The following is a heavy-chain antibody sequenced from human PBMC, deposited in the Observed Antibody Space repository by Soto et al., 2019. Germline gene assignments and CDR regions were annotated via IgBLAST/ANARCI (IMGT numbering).Heavy chain of an antibody. CDR3: AKDQSSYYAPDY. J-gene: IGHJ4*02. CDR1: GFTFSGYG. V-gene: IGHV3-30*18. CDR2: ISYDGSNK. D-gene: IGHD1-26*01. Sequence: GGSLRLSCAASGFTFSGYGMHWVRQAPGKGLEWVAVISYDGSNKYYADSVKGRFTISRDNSKNTLYLQMNSLRAEDTAVYYCAKDQSSYYAPDYWGQGTLVTVSS.